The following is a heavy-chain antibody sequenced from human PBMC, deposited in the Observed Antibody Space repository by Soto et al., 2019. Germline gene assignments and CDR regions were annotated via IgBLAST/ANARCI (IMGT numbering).Heavy chain of an antibody. CDR2: IYSSGNT. CDR1: GGSVTSGSYY. J-gene: IGHJ6*02. CDR3: AREDFYNGMDV. V-gene: IGHV4-61*01. Sequence: SETLSLTCTVSGGSVTSGSYYWSWIRQPPGKGLEWIGYIYSSGNTNYNPSLKSRVTTSVDTSKNQFSLKVSSVSAADTAMYYCAREDFYNGMDVWGQGTTVTVS.